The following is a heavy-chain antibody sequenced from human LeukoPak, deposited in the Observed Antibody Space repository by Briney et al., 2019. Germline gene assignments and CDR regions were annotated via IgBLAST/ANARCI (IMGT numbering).Heavy chain of an antibody. D-gene: IGHD5-12*01. CDR1: SGSISGYY. CDR3: ARSASDMVAIDY. V-gene: IGHV4-59*01. Sequence: SETLSLTCNVSSGSISGYYWTWLRQPPGKGLEWIGFIYYSGSTNYNPSLKSRVTMSVDTSKNELSLRMTSVTAADTAVYYCARSASDMVAIDYWGQGTLVTVSS. J-gene: IGHJ4*02. CDR2: IYYSGST.